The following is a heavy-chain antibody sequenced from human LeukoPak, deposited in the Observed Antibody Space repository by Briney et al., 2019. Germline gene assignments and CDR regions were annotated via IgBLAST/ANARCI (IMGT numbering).Heavy chain of an antibody. CDR1: GFTFSSYS. V-gene: IGHV3-21*01. D-gene: IGHD3-9*01. J-gene: IGHJ4*02. CDR3: AGGAVLRYFDWLLPDLDY. Sequence: GGSLRLSCAASGFTFSSYSMNWVRQAPGKGLEWVSSISSTSSYIYYADSMEGRFTISKDNAKNSMYLQMKSLRAEDTAVYYCAGGAVLRYFDWLLPDLDYWGQGTLVTVSS. CDR2: ISSTSSYI.